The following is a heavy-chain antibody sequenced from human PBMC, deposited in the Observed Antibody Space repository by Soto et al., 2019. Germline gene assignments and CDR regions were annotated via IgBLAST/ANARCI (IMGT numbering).Heavy chain of an antibody. D-gene: IGHD5-18*01. CDR1: GFTFSSYG. J-gene: IGHJ6*02. CDR2: ISYDGSNK. Sequence: GGSLRLSCAASGFTFSSYGMHWVRQAPGKGLEWVAVISYDGSNKYYADSVKGRFTISRDNSKNTLYLQMDSLRAEDTAVYYCAKDFRTAMVHYYYYYGMDVWGQGTTVTVSS. V-gene: IGHV3-30*18. CDR3: AKDFRTAMVHYYYYYGMDV.